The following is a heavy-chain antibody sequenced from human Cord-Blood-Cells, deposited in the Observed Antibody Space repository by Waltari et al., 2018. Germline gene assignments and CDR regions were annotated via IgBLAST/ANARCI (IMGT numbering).Heavy chain of an antibody. D-gene: IGHD6-13*01. V-gene: IGHV4-34*01. CDR3: ARVVRTDSSSNWFDP. J-gene: IGHJ5*02. CDR1: GGSFSGYY. CDR2: TNHSGST. Sequence: QVQLQQWGAGLLKPSETLSLTCTVYGGSFSGYYWSWIRQPPGKGLEWIGETNHSGSTNYNPSLKSRVTISVDTSKNQFSLKLSSVTAADTAVYYCARVVRTDSSSNWFDPWGQGTLVTVSS.